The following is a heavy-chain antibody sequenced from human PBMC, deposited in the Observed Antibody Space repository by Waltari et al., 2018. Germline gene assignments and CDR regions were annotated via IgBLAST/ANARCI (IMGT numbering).Heavy chain of an antibody. Sequence: QVQLQESGPGLVKPSQTLSLTCTVSGGSISSGGYYWSWIRQHPGKGLEWIGYIYYSGSTSYNPSLKSLVTISVDTSKNQFSLKLSSVTAADTAVYYCARGLYYDFWSGYPLDWYFDLWGRGTLVTVSS. CDR1: GGSISSGGYY. J-gene: IGHJ2*01. CDR3: ARGLYYDFWSGYPLDWYFDL. D-gene: IGHD3-3*01. V-gene: IGHV4-31*01. CDR2: IYYSGST.